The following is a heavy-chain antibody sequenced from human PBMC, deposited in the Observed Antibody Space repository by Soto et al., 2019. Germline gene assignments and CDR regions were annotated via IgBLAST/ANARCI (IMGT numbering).Heavy chain of an antibody. J-gene: IGHJ6*02. CDR2: ISGSGGST. CDR3: AKDMVPGVIPSYYYGMDV. D-gene: IGHD3-10*01. V-gene: IGHV3-23*01. CDR1: GFTFSSYA. Sequence: AGGSLRLSCAASGFTFSSYAMSRVRQAPGKGLEWVSAISGSGGSTYYADSVKGRFTIPRDNSKNTLYLQMNSLRAEDTAVYYCAKDMVPGVIPSYYYGMDVWGQGTTVTSP.